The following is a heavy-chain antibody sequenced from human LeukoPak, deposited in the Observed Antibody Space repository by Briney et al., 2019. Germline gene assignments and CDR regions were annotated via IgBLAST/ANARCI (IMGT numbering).Heavy chain of an antibody. D-gene: IGHD2-2*01. CDR2: IYYSGST. CDR1: GGSISSGDYY. Sequence: SETLSLTCTVSGGSISSGDYYWSWIRQPPGKGLEWIGYIYYSGSTYYNPSLKSRVTISVDTSKNQFSLKLSSVTAADTAVYYCARDSRGSSTSLYYWGQGTLVTVSS. J-gene: IGHJ4*02. V-gene: IGHV4-30-4*08. CDR3: ARDSRGSSTSLYY.